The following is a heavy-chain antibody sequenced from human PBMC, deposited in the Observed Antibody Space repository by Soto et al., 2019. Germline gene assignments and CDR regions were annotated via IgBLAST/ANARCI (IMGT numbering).Heavy chain of an antibody. Sequence: ASVKVSCKASGYTFTSYDINWVRQATGQGLEWMGWMNPNSGNTGYAQKFQGRVTMTRNTSISTAYMELSSLRSEDTAVYYCARGTVTIYYYYYYYMDVWGKGTTVTVSS. J-gene: IGHJ6*03. V-gene: IGHV1-8*01. CDR3: ARGTVTIYYYYYYYMDV. CDR1: GYTFTSYD. CDR2: MNPNSGNT. D-gene: IGHD4-17*01.